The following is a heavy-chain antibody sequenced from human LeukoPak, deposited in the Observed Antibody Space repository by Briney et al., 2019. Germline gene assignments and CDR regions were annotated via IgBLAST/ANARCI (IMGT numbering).Heavy chain of an antibody. J-gene: IGHJ3*02. CDR3: AGQWLVYDAFDI. D-gene: IGHD6-19*01. V-gene: IGHV4-34*01. CDR2: INHSGST. CDR1: GGSFSGYY. Sequence: SETLSLTCAVYGGSFSGYYWSWIRQPPGKGLEWIGEINHSGSTNYNPSLKSRVTISVDTSKNQFSLKLSSVTAADTAVYYCAGQWLVYDAFDIWGQGTIVTVSS.